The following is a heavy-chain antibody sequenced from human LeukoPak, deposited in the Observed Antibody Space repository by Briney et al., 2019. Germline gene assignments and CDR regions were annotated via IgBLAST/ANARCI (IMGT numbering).Heavy chain of an antibody. CDR1: GYTFTSYY. CDR2: INPSGGST. CDR3: ARGNRDILTGYVATTPDY. V-gene: IGHV1-46*01. Sequence: ASVKVSCKASGYTFTSYYMHWVRQAPGQGLEWMGIINPSGGSTSYAQKFQGRVTMTRDTSTSTVYMELSSLRSEDTAVYYCARGNRDILTGYVATTPDYWGQGTLVTVSS. J-gene: IGHJ4*02. D-gene: IGHD3-9*01.